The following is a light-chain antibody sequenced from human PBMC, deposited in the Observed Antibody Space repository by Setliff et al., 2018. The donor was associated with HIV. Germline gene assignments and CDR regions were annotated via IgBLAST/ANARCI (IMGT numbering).Light chain of an antibody. CDR3: CSYAGSDTFVV. CDR1: ISDIGSYNL. J-gene: IGLJ1*01. V-gene: IGLV2-23*02. CDR2: EVN. Sequence: QSVLTQPPSVSASPGQSIIISCTGTISDIGSYNLVSWYQQRPGTAPHLIIYEVNKRPSGVSNRFSGSKSGNMASLAISGLQADDEADYYCCSYAGSDTFVVFGTGTKVTVL.